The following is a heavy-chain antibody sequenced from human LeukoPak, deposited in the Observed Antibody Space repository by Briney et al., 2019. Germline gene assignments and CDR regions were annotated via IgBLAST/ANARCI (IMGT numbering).Heavy chain of an antibody. J-gene: IGHJ4*02. CDR1: GGSFSGYY. V-gene: IGHV4-34*01. Sequence: NSSETLSLTCAVYGGSFSGYYWSWIRQPPGKGLEWIGEINHSGSTNYNPSLKSRVTISVDTSKNQLSLKLSSVTAADTAVYYCARHDYYGSGEQGYWGQGTLVTVSS. CDR3: ARHDYYGSGEQGY. D-gene: IGHD3-10*01. CDR2: INHSGST.